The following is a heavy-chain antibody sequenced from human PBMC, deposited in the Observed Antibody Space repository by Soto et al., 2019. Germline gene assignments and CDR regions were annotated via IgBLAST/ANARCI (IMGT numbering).Heavy chain of an antibody. CDR1: GLTFSTYG. J-gene: IGHJ6*02. Sequence: GGSLRLSCAASGLTFSTYGMHGVRQPPGKGLEWVAVISYDGSNKYYADSVKGRFTISRDNSKNTLYVQMNSLRAEDTAVYYCAKDRSSWSRDYYYGMDVWGQGTTVTVSS. CDR2: ISYDGSNK. V-gene: IGHV3-30*18. D-gene: IGHD6-13*01. CDR3: AKDRSSWSRDYYYGMDV.